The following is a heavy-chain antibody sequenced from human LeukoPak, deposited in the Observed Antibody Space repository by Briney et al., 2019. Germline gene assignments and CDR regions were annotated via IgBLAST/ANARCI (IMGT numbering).Heavy chain of an antibody. D-gene: IGHD5-18*01. CDR1: GYTFTGYY. V-gene: IGHV1-2*02. J-gene: IGHJ6*02. CDR3: ARDTASLLTRGYYGMDV. Sequence: ASVKVSCKASGYTFTGYYMHWVRQAPGQGLEWMGWINPNSGGTNYAQKFQGRVTMTRDTSISTAYMELSRLRSDDTAVYYCARDTASLLTRGYYGMDVWGQGTTVTVSS. CDR2: INPNSGGT.